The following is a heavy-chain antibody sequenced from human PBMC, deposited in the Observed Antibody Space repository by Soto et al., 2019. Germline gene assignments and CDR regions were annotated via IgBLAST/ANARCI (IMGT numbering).Heavy chain of an antibody. D-gene: IGHD3-22*01. Sequence: ASVKVSCKASGYTFTSYYMHWVRQAPGQGLEWMGIINPSGGSTSYAQKFQGRVTMTRDTSTSTVYMELSSLRSEDTAVYYCARGSALIYYDSSGQKPGELDYWGQGTLVTVSS. V-gene: IGHV1-46*01. J-gene: IGHJ4*02. CDR3: ARGSALIYYDSSGQKPGELDY. CDR1: GYTFTSYY. CDR2: INPSGGST.